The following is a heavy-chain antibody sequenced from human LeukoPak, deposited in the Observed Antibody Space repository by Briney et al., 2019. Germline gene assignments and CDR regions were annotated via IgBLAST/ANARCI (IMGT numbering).Heavy chain of an antibody. J-gene: IGHJ5*02. CDR1: GGSISSTSYY. CDR3: ARHLGYCSGGSCHGSWFDP. V-gene: IGHV4-39*01. D-gene: IGHD2-15*01. CDR2: IYSGGST. Sequence: SETPSLTCTVSGGSISSTSYYWGWIRQPPGKGLEWIGSIYSGGSTYYNPSLKSRITISVDTSNSQFSLRLSSVTAADTAFYYCARHLGYCSGGSCHGSWFDPWGQGTLVTVSS.